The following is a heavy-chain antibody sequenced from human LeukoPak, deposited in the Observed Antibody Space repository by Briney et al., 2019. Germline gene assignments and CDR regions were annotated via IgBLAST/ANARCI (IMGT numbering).Heavy chain of an antibody. D-gene: IGHD6-25*01. J-gene: IGHJ6*03. V-gene: IGHV4-4*07. CDR2: IYTSGST. CDR1: GGSISSYY. Sequence: SETLSLTCTVSGGSISSYYWSWIRQPAGKGLEWIGRIYTSGSTNYNPSLKSRVTMSVDTSKNQFSLKLSSVTAADTAVYYCARTPGYSSAYYMDVWGKGTTVTVSS. CDR3: ARTPGYSSAYYMDV.